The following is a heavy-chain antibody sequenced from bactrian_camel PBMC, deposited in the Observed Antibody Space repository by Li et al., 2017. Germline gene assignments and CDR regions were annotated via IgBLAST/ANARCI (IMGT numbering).Heavy chain of an antibody. V-gene: IGHV3S1*01. CDR1: GYSVLPNC. Sequence: QLVESGGGSVQAGGSLRLSCAASGYSVLPNCMAWFRQIPGKERVVVARIEARFGNTYYPDSVKGRFTISHDVAKRTLSLQMSNIEAEDTATYYCAQDVLERGCSPTTVFHIWGQGTQVTVS. D-gene: IGHD8*01. CDR2: IEARFGNT. CDR3: AQDVLERGCSPTTVFHI. J-gene: IGHJ4*01.